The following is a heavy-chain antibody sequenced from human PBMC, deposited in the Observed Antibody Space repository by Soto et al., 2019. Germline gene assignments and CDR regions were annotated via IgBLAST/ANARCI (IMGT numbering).Heavy chain of an antibody. V-gene: IGHV1-69*01. CDR3: AVAAVREIMAQESSGMAV. D-gene: IGHD3-10*01. CDR1: GGTLSDYA. CDR2: IMPTVDSA. Sequence: QVQLVQSGAEVKTPGSSVKVSCKASGGTLSDYAISWVRQAPGQGLEWMGGIMPTVDSANYAQNFQGRLTLSVDESTSTANLELSSLRSADTAVYYCAVAAVREIMAQESSGMAVWGQGTTVIVSS. J-gene: IGHJ6*02.